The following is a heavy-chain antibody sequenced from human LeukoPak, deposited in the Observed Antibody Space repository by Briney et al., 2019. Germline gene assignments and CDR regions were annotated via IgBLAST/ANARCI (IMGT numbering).Heavy chain of an antibody. CDR3: ARVGVPYYYYGMDV. J-gene: IGHJ6*02. Sequence: PGGFLRLSCAASGFTFSSYAMHWVRQAPGKGLEWVAVISYDGSNKYYADSVKGRFTISRDNSKNTLYLQMNSLRAEDTAVYYCARVGVPYYYYGMDVWGQGTTVTVSS. CDR1: GFTFSSYA. V-gene: IGHV3-30-3*01. CDR2: ISYDGSNK.